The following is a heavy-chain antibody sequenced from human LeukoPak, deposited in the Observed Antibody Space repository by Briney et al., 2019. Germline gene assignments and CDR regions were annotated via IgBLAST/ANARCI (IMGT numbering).Heavy chain of an antibody. D-gene: IGHD3-10*01. J-gene: IGHJ4*02. CDR1: GFTFSSYE. V-gene: IGHV3-48*03. Sequence: GGSLRLSCAASGFTFSSYEMNWVRQAPGNGLEWVSYISSSGSTIYYADSVKGRFTISRDNAKNSLYPQMNSLRAEDTAVYYCARGNYYGSGSNFDYWGQGTLVTVSS. CDR2: ISSSGSTI. CDR3: ARGNYYGSGSNFDY.